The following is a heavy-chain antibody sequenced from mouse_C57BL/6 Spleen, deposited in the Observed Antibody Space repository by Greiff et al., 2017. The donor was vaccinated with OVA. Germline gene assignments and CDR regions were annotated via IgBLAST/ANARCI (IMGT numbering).Heavy chain of an antibody. D-gene: IGHD2-3*01. CDR3: ARQLYDGYSAWFAY. Sequence: EVKLMESGGDLVKPGGSLKLSCAASGFTFSSYGMSWVRQTPDKRLEWVATISSGGSYTYYPDSVKGRFTISRDNAKNTLYLQMSSLKSEDTAMYYCARQLYDGYSAWFAYWGQGTLVTVSA. CDR2: ISSGGSYT. J-gene: IGHJ3*01. CDR1: GFTFSSYG. V-gene: IGHV5-6*01.